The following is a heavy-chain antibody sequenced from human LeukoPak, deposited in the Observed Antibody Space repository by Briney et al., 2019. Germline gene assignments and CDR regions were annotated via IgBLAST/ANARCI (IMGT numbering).Heavy chain of an antibody. CDR2: ISAYNGNT. CDR1: GYTFTSYG. J-gene: IGHJ4*02. CDR3: ARHTMVRGVIIIPFDY. V-gene: IGHV1-18*01. Sequence: ASVKVSSKASGYTFTSYGISWVRQAPGQGLEWMGWISAYNGNTNYAQKLQGRVTMTTDTSTSTAYMELRSLRSDDTAVYYCARHTMVRGVIIIPFDYWGQGTLVTVSS. D-gene: IGHD3-10*01.